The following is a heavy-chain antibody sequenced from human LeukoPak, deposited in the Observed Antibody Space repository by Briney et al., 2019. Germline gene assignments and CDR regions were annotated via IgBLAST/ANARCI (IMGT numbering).Heavy chain of an antibody. Sequence: GGSLRLSCAASGFTFSDYYMSWIRQAPGKGLEWVSYISSSGSTINYADSVKGRFTISRDNAKNTLYLQMNSLRAEDTAVYYCAKDKRGSSWSDYWGQGTLVTVSS. CDR2: ISSSGSTI. J-gene: IGHJ4*02. CDR1: GFTFSDYY. V-gene: IGHV3-11*04. CDR3: AKDKRGSSWSDY. D-gene: IGHD6-13*01.